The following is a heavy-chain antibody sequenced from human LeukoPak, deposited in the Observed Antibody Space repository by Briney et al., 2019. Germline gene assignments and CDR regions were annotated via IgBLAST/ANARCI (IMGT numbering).Heavy chain of an antibody. CDR3: AKDYDFWSGYYYYMDG. Sequence: GGSLRLSCAASGFTFSSYGMHWVRQAPGKGLEWVAFIRYDGSNKYYADSVKGRFTISRDNSKNTLYLQMNSLRAEDTAVYYCAKDYDFWSGYYYYMDGWGKGTTVTVCS. J-gene: IGHJ6*03. CDR1: GFTFSSYG. D-gene: IGHD3-3*01. V-gene: IGHV3-30*02. CDR2: IRYDGSNK.